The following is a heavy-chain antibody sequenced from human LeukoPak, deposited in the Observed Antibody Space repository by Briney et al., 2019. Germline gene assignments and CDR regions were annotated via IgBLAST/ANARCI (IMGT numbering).Heavy chain of an antibody. V-gene: IGHV3-33*01. Sequence: PGRSLRLSCAASGFTFSSYGMHWVRQAPGKGLEWVAVIWYDGSNKYYADSVKGRFTISRDNSKNTLYLQMNSLRAEDTAVYYCARDPDREGMDVWGKGTTVTVSS. J-gene: IGHJ6*04. D-gene: IGHD5-24*01. CDR3: ARDPDREGMDV. CDR2: IWYDGSNK. CDR1: GFTFSSYG.